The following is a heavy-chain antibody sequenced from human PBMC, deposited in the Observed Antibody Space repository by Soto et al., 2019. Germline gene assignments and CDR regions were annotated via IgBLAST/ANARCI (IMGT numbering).Heavy chain of an antibody. CDR2: ISYDGSNK. D-gene: IGHD4-17*01. CDR3: ARGTTVETGNY. Sequence: PGGFLRLSCAASGFPFRNYGIHLVRTAPGKGLEWVAIISYDGSNKYYADSVKGRFTISRDNSKNTPYLQMNSLRSDDTAVYYCARGTTVETGNYWGQGTLVTVS. V-gene: IGHV3-30*03. J-gene: IGHJ4*02. CDR1: GFPFRNYG.